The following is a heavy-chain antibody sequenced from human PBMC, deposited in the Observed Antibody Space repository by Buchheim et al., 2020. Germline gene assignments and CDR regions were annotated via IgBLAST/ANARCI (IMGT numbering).Heavy chain of an antibody. J-gene: IGHJ6*02. Sequence: EVQLVESGGGLVQPGGSLRLSCAASGFTFSSYWMSWVRQAPGKGLEWVANIKQDGSEKYYVDSVKGRFTISRDNAKNSLYLQMNSLRAEDTAVYYCAKDHWVGYSSGWYGMDVWGQGTT. CDR1: GFTFSSYW. D-gene: IGHD6-19*01. CDR2: IKQDGSEK. CDR3: AKDHWVGYSSGWYGMDV. V-gene: IGHV3-7*01.